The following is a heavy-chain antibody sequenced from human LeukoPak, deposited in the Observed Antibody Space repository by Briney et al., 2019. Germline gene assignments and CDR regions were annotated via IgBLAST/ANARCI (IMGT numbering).Heavy chain of an antibody. Sequence: PSETLSLTCTVSGGSISSYYWSWVRQAPGKGLEWVANIKNDGSAKYYVESVKGRFTISRDNAKNSLYLLMNSLRAEDTAVYYCARAPGHDSHGWGSQFDCWGQGTLVTVSS. CDR2: IKNDGSAK. D-gene: IGHD3-22*01. J-gene: IGHJ4*02. V-gene: IGHV3-7*01. CDR1: GGSISSYY. CDR3: ARAPGHDSHGWGSQFDC.